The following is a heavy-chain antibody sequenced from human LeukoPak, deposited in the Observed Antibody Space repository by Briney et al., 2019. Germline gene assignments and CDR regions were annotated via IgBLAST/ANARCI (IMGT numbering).Heavy chain of an antibody. CDR3: ARDASYHGNSYDV. D-gene: IGHD4-23*01. CDR1: GFTFNTYA. V-gene: IGHV3-30*04. CDR2: ISYDGSNE. J-gene: IGHJ6*04. Sequence: GRSLRLSCAAPGFTFNTYAMHWVRQAPGRGLEWVAVISYDGSNEYYADSVRGRFTISRDNSKNTLYLQMDSLRAEDTAVYYCARDASYHGNSYDVWGSGTTVTVSS.